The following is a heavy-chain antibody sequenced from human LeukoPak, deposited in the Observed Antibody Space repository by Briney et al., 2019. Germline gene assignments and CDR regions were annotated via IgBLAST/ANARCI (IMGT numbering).Heavy chain of an antibody. Sequence: SETLSLTCTVSGGSISSSSYYWGWIRQPPGKGLEWIGSIYYSGSTYYNPSLKSRVTISVDTSKNQFSLKLSSVTAADTAVYYCARSLWFDYWGQGTLVTVSS. CDR3: ARSLWFDY. J-gene: IGHJ4*02. V-gene: IGHV4-39*07. D-gene: IGHD2-21*01. CDR1: GGSISSSSYY. CDR2: IYYSGST.